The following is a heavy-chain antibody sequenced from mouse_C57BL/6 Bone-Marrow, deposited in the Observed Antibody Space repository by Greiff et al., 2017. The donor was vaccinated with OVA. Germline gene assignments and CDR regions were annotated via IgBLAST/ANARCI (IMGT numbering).Heavy chain of an antibody. CDR1: GFTFSSYA. D-gene: IGHD1-1*01. Sequence: EVKLVESGGGLVQPGGSLKLSCAASGFTFSSYAMSWVRQTPEKRLEWVATISDGGSYTYYPDNVKGRFTISRDNAKNNLYLQMSRLKSEDTAMYYCARDSSYEFAYWGQGTLVTVSA. CDR3: ARDSSYEFAY. V-gene: IGHV5-4*03. CDR2: ISDGGSYT. J-gene: IGHJ3*01.